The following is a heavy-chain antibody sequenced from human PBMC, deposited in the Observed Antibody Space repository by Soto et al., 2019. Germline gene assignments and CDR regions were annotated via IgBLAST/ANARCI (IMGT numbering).Heavy chain of an antibody. Sequence: QVQLVQSGAEVRQPASPVRGSCRTSGGTFSSYAISWVRQAPGQGLEWMGGIVPIVDTSTYAQKFQGRVTITADESTSTVYMELSSLRSDDTAVYYCVRVVAIPGYPDNWGQGTLVTVSS. CDR3: VRVVAIPGYPDN. V-gene: IGHV1-69*12. CDR2: IVPIVDTS. CDR1: GGTFSSYA. D-gene: IGHD5-12*01. J-gene: IGHJ4*02.